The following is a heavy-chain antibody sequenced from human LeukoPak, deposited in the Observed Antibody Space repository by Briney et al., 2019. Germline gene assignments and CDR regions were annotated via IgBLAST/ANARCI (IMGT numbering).Heavy chain of an antibody. J-gene: IGHJ4*02. CDR2: ISYDGSNK. V-gene: IGHV3-30-3*01. D-gene: IGHD3-22*01. CDR1: GFTFSNYA. CDR3: ARDYDSSGYAFGY. Sequence: GGSLRLSCAASGFTFSNYAMHWVRQAPGKGLEWVAVISYDGSNKYYADSVKGRFTISRDNSKNTLYLQMNSLRAEDTDVYYCARDYDSSGYAFGYWGQGTLVTVSS.